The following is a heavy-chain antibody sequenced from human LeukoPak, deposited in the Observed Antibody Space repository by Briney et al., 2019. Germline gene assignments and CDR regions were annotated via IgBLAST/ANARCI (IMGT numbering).Heavy chain of an antibody. V-gene: IGHV1-2*04. CDR2: INPNSGGT. Sequence: GASVKVSCKASGYTFTGYYMHWVRQAPGQGLEWMGWINPNSGGTNYAQKFQGWVTMARDTSISTAYMELSRLRSDDTAVYYCARLPQSARVYYFDYWGQGTLVTVSS. D-gene: IGHD2-8*01. CDR1: GYTFTGYY. CDR3: ARLPQSARVYYFDY. J-gene: IGHJ4*02.